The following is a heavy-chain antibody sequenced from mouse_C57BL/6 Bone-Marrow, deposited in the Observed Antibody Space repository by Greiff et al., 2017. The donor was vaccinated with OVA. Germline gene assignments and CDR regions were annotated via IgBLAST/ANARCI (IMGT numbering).Heavy chain of an antibody. CDR2: IDPSDSYT. D-gene: IGHD2-5*01. V-gene: IGHV1-69*01. CDR3: ARRGYSNLFAY. Sequence: QVQLQQSGAELMKPGASVKLSCKATGYTFTSYWMHWVKQRPGQGLEWIGEIDPSDSYTNYNQKFKGKSTLTVDKSSSTAYMQLSSLTSEDSAVYYCARRGYSNLFAYWGQGTLVTVSA. CDR1: GYTFTSYW. J-gene: IGHJ3*01.